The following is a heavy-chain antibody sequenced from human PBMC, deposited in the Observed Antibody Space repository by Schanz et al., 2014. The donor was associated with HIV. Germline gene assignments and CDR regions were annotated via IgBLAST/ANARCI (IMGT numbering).Heavy chain of an antibody. D-gene: IGHD2-15*01. CDR2: ISYDGTKK. Sequence: QVQLVESGGGVVQPGRSLRLSCAASGFTFDSYGIHWVRQAPGKGLEWVAVISYDGTKKHYADSVKGRFTISRDNSKNTLYLQMNSLRAEDTAVYYCAKFGRLLGNFDDWGQGTLVTVSS. CDR1: GFTFDSYG. V-gene: IGHV3-30*18. CDR3: AKFGRLLGNFDD. J-gene: IGHJ4*02.